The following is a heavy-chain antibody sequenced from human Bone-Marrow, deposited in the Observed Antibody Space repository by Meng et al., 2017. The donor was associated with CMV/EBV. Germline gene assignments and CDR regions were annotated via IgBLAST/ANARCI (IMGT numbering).Heavy chain of an antibody. J-gene: IGHJ4*02. CDR3: AKIPLLIADTGTGVD. CDR1: GITFRSYG. D-gene: IGHD6-13*01. CDR2: IWYDGSKK. V-gene: IGHV3-30*02. Sequence: GESLKISCAVSGITFRSYGMHWVRQAPGKGLEWVAGIWYDGSKKYYADSVKGRFTISRDNSKNTVYLQMNSLSAEDTAVYYCAKIPLLIADTGTGVDWGQGTLVTVSS.